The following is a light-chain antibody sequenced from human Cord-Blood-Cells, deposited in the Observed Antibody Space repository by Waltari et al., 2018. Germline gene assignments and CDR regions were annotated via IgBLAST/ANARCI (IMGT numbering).Light chain of an antibody. J-gene: IGKJ4*01. CDR2: AAS. CDR3: QQSYSTPL. CDR1: QSISSY. Sequence: DIQMTQSPPHLSASVGDRVTITCRASQSISSYLNWYQQKPGKAPKLLIYAASSLQSGVPSRFSGSGSGTDFTLTISSLQPEDFATYYCQQSYSTPLFGGGTKVEIK. V-gene: IGKV1-39*01.